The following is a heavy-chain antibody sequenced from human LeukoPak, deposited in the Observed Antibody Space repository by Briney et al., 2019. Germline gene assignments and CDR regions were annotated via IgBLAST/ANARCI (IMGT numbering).Heavy chain of an antibody. CDR3: ARDGNYGDYFDY. V-gene: IGHV4-59*01. J-gene: IGHJ4*02. CDR1: GGSISSYY. CDR2: IYYSGST. D-gene: IGHD4-17*01. Sequence: PSETLSLTCTVSGGSISSYYWSWIRQPPGKGLEWIGYIYYSGSTNYNPSLKSRVTISVDTSKNQFSLKLGSVTAADTAVYYCARDGNYGDYFDYWGQGTLVTVSS.